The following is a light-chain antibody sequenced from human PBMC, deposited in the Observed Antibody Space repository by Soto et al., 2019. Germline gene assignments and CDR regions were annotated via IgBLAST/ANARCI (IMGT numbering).Light chain of an antibody. J-gene: IGKJ3*01. Sequence: EIVLTQSPGTLSLSPGERATLSCRASQSVSSSYLAWYQQKPGQAPRLLIYGASSRATGIPDRFSGSGSRTDLALTISKLEPDDCAVYYCEQYGSTPLFTFGPGTKVDIK. CDR3: EQYGSTPLFT. CDR2: GAS. CDR1: QSVSSSY. V-gene: IGKV3-20*01.